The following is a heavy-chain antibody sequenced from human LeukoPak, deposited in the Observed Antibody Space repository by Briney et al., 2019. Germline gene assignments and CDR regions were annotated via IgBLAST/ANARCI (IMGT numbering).Heavy chain of an antibody. CDR2: ISSSGSTI. CDR3: ARDRGRYNWNDGSYYYYMDV. Sequence: GGSLRLSCAASGFTFSSYERNWVRQAPGKGLEWISYISSSGSTIYYADSVKGRFTISRDNAKNSLYLQIDSLRAEDTAVYYSARDRGRYNWNDGSYYYYMDVWGKGTTVTVSS. J-gene: IGHJ6*03. V-gene: IGHV3-48*03. CDR1: GFTFSSYE. D-gene: IGHD1-20*01.